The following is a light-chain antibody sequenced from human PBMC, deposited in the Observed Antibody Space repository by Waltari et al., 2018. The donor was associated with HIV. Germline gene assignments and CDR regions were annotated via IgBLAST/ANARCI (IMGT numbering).Light chain of an antibody. V-gene: IGKV2-28*01. Sequence: DIVMTQAPLSLPVTPGAPASMSFRSSQSLMHSDGYNYLDWYLQKPGQSPQLLIYLGSNRASGVPDRFSGSGSGTDFTLKISRVEAEDVGVYHCMQGLQTPWSFGQGTKLEIK. CDR3: MQGLQTPWS. CDR2: LGS. CDR1: QSLMHSDGYNY. J-gene: IGKJ2*03.